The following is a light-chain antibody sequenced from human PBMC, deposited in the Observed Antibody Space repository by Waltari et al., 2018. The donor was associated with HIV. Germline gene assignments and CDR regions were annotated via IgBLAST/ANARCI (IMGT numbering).Light chain of an antibody. CDR2: AVN. J-gene: IGLJ2*01. CDR3: TSYAGINPVA. CDR1: SSDVGRYDY. V-gene: IGLV2-8*01. Sequence: QSALTQPPSASGSPGQSVTISCTGTSSDVGRYDYVSWYQQHPGKAPQLLIYAVNKRPPGAPDRCSGSKSGNTASLTVSGLQAEDEAEYSCTSYAGINPVAFGGGTKLTVL.